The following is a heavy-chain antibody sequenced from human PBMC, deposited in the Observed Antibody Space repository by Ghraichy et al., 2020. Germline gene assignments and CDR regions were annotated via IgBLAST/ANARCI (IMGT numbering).Heavy chain of an antibody. Sequence: GGSLRLSCAASGFTFSSYAMSWVRQAPGKGLECVSAISSSTSRTTYIFYVDSVKGRFTISRDNARNSLYLQMNSLTVEDTAVYYCARGVNGMDVWGQGTTVTVSS. D-gene: IGHD3-16*01. CDR3: ARGVNGMDV. CDR1: GFTFSSYA. CDR2: ISSSTSRTTYI. J-gene: IGHJ6*02. V-gene: IGHV3-21*01.